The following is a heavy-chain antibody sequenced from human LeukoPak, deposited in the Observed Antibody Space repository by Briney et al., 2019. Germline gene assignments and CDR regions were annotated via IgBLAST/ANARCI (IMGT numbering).Heavy chain of an antibody. D-gene: IGHD6-19*01. CDR1: GYSISSGYY. J-gene: IGHJ5*02. V-gene: IGHV4-38-2*02. CDR3: ARGQARLAWFDP. CDR2: IYHSGST. Sequence: SETLSLTCTVSGYSISSGYYWGWIRQPPGKGLEWIGSIYHSGSTYYNPSLKSRLTISVDTSKNQFSLQLSSMTAADTAVYYCARGQARLAWFDPWGQGTLVTVSS.